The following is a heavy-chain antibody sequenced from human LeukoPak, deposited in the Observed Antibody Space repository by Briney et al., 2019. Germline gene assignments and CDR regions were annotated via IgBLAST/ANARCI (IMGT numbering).Heavy chain of an antibody. CDR1: GGSISSYY. CDR3: GAGDYGDYYYFDY. CDR2: IYYSGST. Sequence: PSETLSLTCTVPGGSISSYYWSWIRQPPGKGLEWIGYIYYSGSTNYNPSLKSRVTISVDTSKNQFSLKLSSATAADTAVYYCGAGDYGDYYYFDYWGQGTLVTVSS. J-gene: IGHJ4*02. D-gene: IGHD4-17*01. V-gene: IGHV4-59*01.